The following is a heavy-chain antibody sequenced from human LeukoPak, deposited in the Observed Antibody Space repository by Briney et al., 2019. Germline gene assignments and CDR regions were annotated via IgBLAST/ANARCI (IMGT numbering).Heavy chain of an antibody. CDR2: MYYSGST. CDR3: ARGEDGTGDYRPTYFDS. V-gene: IGHV4-59*12. CDR1: GGSITSYY. J-gene: IGHJ4*02. D-gene: IGHD4-17*01. Sequence: SETLSLTCTVSGGSITSYYWGWIRQPPGKGLEWIGHMYYSGSTKYNPSLKSRVTISVDTSKKQFSLNLTSVTAADTAVYYCARGEDGTGDYRPTYFDSWGQGTLVTVSS.